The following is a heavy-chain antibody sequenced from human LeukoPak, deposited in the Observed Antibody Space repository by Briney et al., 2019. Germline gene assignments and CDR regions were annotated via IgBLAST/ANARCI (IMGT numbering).Heavy chain of an antibody. Sequence: GGSLRLSCAASGFTLSTSAMNWVRQAPGKGLEWVSSINSVRSHIYYADSVRGRFTISRDNAKNSLYLQMSSLRAEDTAVYYCTRDPTYYLRYGYFDYWGQGILVTVSS. CDR3: TRDPTYYLRYGYFDY. J-gene: IGHJ4*02. CDR2: INSVRSHI. CDR1: GFTLSTSA. V-gene: IGHV3-21*01. D-gene: IGHD5/OR15-5a*01.